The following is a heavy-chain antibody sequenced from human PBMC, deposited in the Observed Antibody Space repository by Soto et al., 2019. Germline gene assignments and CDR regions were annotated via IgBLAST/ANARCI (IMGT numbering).Heavy chain of an antibody. D-gene: IGHD6-6*01. Sequence: SETLSLTCTVSGGSISSSSYYWGWIRQPPGKGLEWIGRIYYSGSTHYNPSLKSRVTISVDTSKNQFSLKLSSVTAADTAVYYCARGDSSSSPFDYWGQGTLVTVSS. J-gene: IGHJ4*02. CDR1: GGSISSSSYY. V-gene: IGHV4-39*07. CDR2: IYYSGST. CDR3: ARGDSSSSPFDY.